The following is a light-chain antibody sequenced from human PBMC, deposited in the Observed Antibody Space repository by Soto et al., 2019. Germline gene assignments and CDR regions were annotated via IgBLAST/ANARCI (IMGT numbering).Light chain of an antibody. V-gene: IGKV2-30*02. J-gene: IGKJ2*01. CDR3: MQGTHWPYT. CDR2: QVS. Sequence: DVVMTQSPLSLPVTLGQPASISCRSSQGLLHSNGDTFLSWFQQRPGQSPRRLIYQVSNRDSGVPDRFSGRGSGTEFTLTISRVEAEDVGIYYCMQGTHWPYTFGQGTKLEI. CDR1: QGLLHSNGDTF.